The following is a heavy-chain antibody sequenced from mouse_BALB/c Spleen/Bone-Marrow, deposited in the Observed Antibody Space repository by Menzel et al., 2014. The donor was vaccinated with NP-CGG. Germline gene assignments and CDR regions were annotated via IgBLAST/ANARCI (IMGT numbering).Heavy chain of an antibody. D-gene: IGHD2-1*01. CDR3: ARGNYGNYVDYFDY. V-gene: IGHV5-6-3*01. CDR1: GFTFSSYG. CDR2: INSNGGST. J-gene: IGHJ2*01. Sequence: VQLQQSGGGLVQPGGSLKLSCAASGFTFSSYGMSWVRQTLDKRLELVASINSNGGSTYYPDSVKGRFTISRDNAKNTLSLQMSSLKSEDTAMYYCARGNYGNYVDYFDYWGQGTTLTVSS.